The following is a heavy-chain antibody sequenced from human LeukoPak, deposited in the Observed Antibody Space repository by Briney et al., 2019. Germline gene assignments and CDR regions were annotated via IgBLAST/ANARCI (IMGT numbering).Heavy chain of an antibody. CDR2: IWYDGSNK. D-gene: IGHD3-10*01. V-gene: IGHV3-30*19. CDR1: GFTFRNFG. CDR3: ARDGEDGIGDVYYYGMDV. J-gene: IGHJ6*02. Sequence: PGRSLRLSCAASGFTFRNFGMHWVRQAPGKGLEWVAVIWYDGSNKYYADSVKGRFTISRDNSKNTLYLQMNSLRAEDTAVYYCARDGEDGIGDVYYYGMDVWGQGTTVTVSS.